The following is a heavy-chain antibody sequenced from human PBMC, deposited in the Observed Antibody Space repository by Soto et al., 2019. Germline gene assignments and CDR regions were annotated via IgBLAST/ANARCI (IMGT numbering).Heavy chain of an antibody. D-gene: IGHD6-6*01. J-gene: IGHJ4*02. CDR1: GFTFSSYG. CDR2: IWYDGNDK. Sequence: QVQLVESGGGVVQPGRSLRLSCAASGFTFSSYGMHWVRQAPGKGLEWVAVIWYDGNDKYYADFVKGQFTIARDNDKNTVSLKMNSLRAEDTAVYYCARDRHSSSSGYFEYWGQRTLVNVSS. V-gene: IGHV3-33*01. CDR3: ARDRHSSSSGYFEY.